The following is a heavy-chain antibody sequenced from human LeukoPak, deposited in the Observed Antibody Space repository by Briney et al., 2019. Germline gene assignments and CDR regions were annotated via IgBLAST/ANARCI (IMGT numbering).Heavy chain of an antibody. D-gene: IGHD6-13*01. CDR2: MYYSGIT. J-gene: IGHJ5*02. CDR3: ARDQTRTAAPVSWFDP. Sequence: PSETLSLTCAVYGGSFSGYYWSWIRQPPGKGLEWIGYMYYSGITNYNPSLKSRVTISADTSKNQFSLRLTSVRAADTAVYYCARDQTRTAAPVSWFDPWGQGTLVTVSS. V-gene: IGHV4-59*01. CDR1: GGSFSGYY.